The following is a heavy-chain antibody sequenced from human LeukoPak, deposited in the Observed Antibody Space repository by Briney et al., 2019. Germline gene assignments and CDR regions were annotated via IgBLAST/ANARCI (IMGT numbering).Heavy chain of an antibody. CDR1: GFTVSSNY. CDR2: IYSGGST. CDR3: ARDSGGSGYYTLGDY. D-gene: IGHD3-22*01. J-gene: IGHJ4*02. V-gene: IGHV3-66*02. Sequence: GGSLRLSCAASGFTVSSNYMSWVRQAPGKGLEWVSVIYSGGSTYYADSVKGRFTISRDNSKNTLYLQMNSLRAEDTAVYYCARDSGGSGYYTLGDYWGQGTLVTVSS.